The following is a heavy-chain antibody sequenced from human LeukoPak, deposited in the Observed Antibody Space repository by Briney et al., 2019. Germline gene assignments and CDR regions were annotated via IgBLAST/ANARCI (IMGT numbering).Heavy chain of an antibody. CDR2: ISGSNSCI. Sequence: GGSLRLSCAASGFTFSSYSMNWVRQAPGKGLEWVSSISGSNSCIYYADSMKGRFTISRDNAKNSLYLQMNSLRAEDTALYYCARVSDISVAAYFDYWGQGTRVTVSS. J-gene: IGHJ4*02. CDR3: ARVSDISVAAYFDY. CDR1: GFTFSSYS. V-gene: IGHV3-21*04. D-gene: IGHD6-19*01.